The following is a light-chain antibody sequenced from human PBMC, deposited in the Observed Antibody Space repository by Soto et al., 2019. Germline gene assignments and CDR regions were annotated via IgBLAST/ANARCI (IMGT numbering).Light chain of an antibody. CDR2: EVR. CDR3: SSYTTSSTRV. CDR1: SSDVGAYDF. Sequence: QSVLTQPASVSGSPGQSITISRTGTSSDVGAYDFVSWYQQHPDKAPKLMIYEVRNRPSGVSNRFSGSKSANTATLTISGLQAEDEADYYCSSYTTSSTRVFGTGTKVTVL. V-gene: IGLV2-14*03. J-gene: IGLJ1*01.